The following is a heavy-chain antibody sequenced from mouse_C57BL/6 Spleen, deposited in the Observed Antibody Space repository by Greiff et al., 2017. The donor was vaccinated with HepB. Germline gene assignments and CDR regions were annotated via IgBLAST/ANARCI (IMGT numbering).Heavy chain of an antibody. J-gene: IGHJ2*01. D-gene: IGHD2-1*01. CDR1: GYTFTSYW. Sequence: VQLQQPGAELVMPGASVKLSCKASGYTFTSYWMHWVKQRPGQGLEWIGEIDPSDSYTNYNQTFKGKSTLTVDKSSSTAYMQLSSLTSEDSAVYYCARWGGNYYFDYWGQGTTLTVSS. V-gene: IGHV1-69*01. CDR2: IDPSDSYT. CDR3: ARWGGNYYFDY.